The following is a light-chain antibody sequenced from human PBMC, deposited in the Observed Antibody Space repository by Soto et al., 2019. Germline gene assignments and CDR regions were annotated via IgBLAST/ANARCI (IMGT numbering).Light chain of an antibody. V-gene: IGKV1-27*01. J-gene: IGKJ3*01. Sequence: DIQMTQSPSSLSASVGDRVTITCRASQGINNFLAWYQQKPGNAPKLLIYAASTLQSGVPSRFSGSGSGTDFTLTISSLQPDDVAVYYCQEYTGAPHTFGPGTQVDIK. CDR3: QEYTGAPHT. CDR1: QGINNF. CDR2: AAS.